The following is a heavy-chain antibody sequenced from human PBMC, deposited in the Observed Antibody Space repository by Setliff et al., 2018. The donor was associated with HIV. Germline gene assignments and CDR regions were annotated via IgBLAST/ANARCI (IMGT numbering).Heavy chain of an antibody. J-gene: IGHJ4*02. CDR1: GYSISSGYY. Sequence: SETLSLTCAVSGYSISSGYYWGWIRQPPGKGLQWIGSIYHSGGTYYNPSLKSRVTMSVDTSKNQFSLKLTSVTAADTAVYYCARDFVHLTSYYDSDRYVYWGQGTLVTVSS. CDR3: ARDFVHLTSYYDSDRYVY. V-gene: IGHV4-38-2*02. D-gene: IGHD3-22*01. CDR2: IYHSGGT.